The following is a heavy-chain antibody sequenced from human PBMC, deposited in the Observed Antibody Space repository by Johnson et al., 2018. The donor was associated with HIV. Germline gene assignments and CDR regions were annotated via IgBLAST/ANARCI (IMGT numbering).Heavy chain of an antibody. Sequence: VQLMESGGGLVQPGGSLRLSCAASGFTVSSYYMNWVRQAPGKGLEWVSVIYSGGSTNYADSVKDRFTISRDNSKNTLYLQMNSLRAEDTAVYYCAREALPRGLQSSFGGAFDIWGQGTMVTVSS. CDR1: GFTVSSYY. CDR2: IYSGGST. J-gene: IGHJ3*02. V-gene: IGHV3-66*01. CDR3: AREALPRGLQSSFGGAFDI. D-gene: IGHD3-16*01.